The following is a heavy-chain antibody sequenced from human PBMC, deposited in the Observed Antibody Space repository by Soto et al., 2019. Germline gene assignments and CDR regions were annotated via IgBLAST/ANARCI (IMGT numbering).Heavy chain of an antibody. CDR2: IYYSGST. D-gene: IGHD3-3*01. Sequence: SETLSLTCTVSGGSISSYYWSWIRQPPGKGLEWIGYIYYSGSTNYNPSLKSRVTISVDTSKIQFSLKLSSVTAADTAVYYCEGLYYDFRSGYYEGYYYYYMDVWGKGTTVTVSS. V-gene: IGHV4-59*08. CDR1: GGSISSYY. CDR3: EGLYYDFRSGYYEGYYYYYMDV. J-gene: IGHJ6*03.